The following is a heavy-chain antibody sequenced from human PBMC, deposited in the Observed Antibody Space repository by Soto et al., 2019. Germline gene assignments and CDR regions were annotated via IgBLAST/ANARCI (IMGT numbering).Heavy chain of an antibody. CDR2: IYYSGST. CDR3: ARGRYYYDSSGPGIHQYYFDY. V-gene: IGHV4-31*03. D-gene: IGHD3-22*01. J-gene: IGHJ4*02. Sequence: PSETLSLTCTVSGGSISSGGYYWSWIRQHPGKGLEWIGYIYYSGSTYYNPSLKGRVTISVDTSKNQFSLKLSSVTAADTAVYYCARGRYYYDSSGPGIHQYYFDYWGQGTLVTVSS. CDR1: GGSISSGGYY.